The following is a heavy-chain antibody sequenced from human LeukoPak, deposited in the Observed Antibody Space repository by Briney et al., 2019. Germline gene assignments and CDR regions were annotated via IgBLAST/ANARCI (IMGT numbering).Heavy chain of an antibody. CDR3: SRDGLVDFDY. CDR2: IRRRAYGGAA. Sequence: GQSLRLSCTTSGFAFDDFAMSWVRQPAGKGLEWVGFIRRRAYGGAAEYAASVKGRFIISRDDSKGIAYLQMNSLKTEDTAVYYCSRDGLVDFDYWGQGSRVIVSP. V-gene: IGHV3-49*04. J-gene: IGHJ4*02. CDR1: GFAFDDFA.